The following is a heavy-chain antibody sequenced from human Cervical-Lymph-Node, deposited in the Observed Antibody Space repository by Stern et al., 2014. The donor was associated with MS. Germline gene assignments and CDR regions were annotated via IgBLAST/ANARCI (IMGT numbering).Heavy chain of an antibody. CDR2: ISHDGGNK. Sequence: VQLVEPGGGAVQPGRSLRLSCAASGFIFSNYGMHWVRQAPGKGLGWGAVISHDGGNKDYADSVKGRFTVSRDNSKSTLYLQINSLRTEDTAMYYCAKSMNNYPNWFDPWGQGTLVTVSS. CDR1: GFIFSNYG. CDR3: AKSMNNYPNWFDP. V-gene: IGHV3-30*18. D-gene: IGHD2-21*01. J-gene: IGHJ5*02.